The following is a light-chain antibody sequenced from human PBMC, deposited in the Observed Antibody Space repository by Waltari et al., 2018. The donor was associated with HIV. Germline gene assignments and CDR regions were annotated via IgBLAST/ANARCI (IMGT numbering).Light chain of an antibody. Sequence: QSALTQPASVSGSPGQSITISCTGTSSHVGGYNYVSWYQQHPGKAPKLMIYEVSNRPSGVSNRFSGSKSGNTASLTISGLQAEDEADYYCSSYTTSSTLGGVFGTGTKVTVL. V-gene: IGLV2-14*01. CDR3: SSYTTSSTLGGV. J-gene: IGLJ1*01. CDR2: EVS. CDR1: SSHVGGYNY.